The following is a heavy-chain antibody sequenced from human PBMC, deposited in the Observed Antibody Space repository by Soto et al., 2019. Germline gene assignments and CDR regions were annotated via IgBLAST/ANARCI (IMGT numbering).Heavy chain of an antibody. J-gene: IGHJ4*02. Sequence: LRLSCAASGFTFSNYAMNWVRRAPGKGLEWVSAISGSGGGTYYTDSVKGRFTISRDNSKNTLYLQMNSLRAEDTAVYYCAKPSGTSWFIFDYWGQGTLVTVSS. CDR2: ISGSGGGT. CDR3: AKPSGTSWFIFDY. V-gene: IGHV3-23*01. D-gene: IGHD6-13*01. CDR1: GFTFSNYA.